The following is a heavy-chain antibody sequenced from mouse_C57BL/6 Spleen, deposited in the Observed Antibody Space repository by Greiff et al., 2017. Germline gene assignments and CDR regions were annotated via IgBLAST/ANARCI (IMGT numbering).Heavy chain of an antibody. V-gene: IGHV1-61*01. CDR1: GYTFTSYW. D-gene: IGHD2-12*01. CDR3: ARELPHYFDY. J-gene: IGHJ2*01. CDR2: IYPSDSET. Sequence: VQLQQPGAELVRPGSSVKLSCKASGYTFTSYWMDWVKQRPGQGLEWIGNIYPSDSETHYNQKFKDKATLTVDKSSSTAYMQLSSLTSEDSAVYCCARELPHYFDYWGQGTTLTVSS.